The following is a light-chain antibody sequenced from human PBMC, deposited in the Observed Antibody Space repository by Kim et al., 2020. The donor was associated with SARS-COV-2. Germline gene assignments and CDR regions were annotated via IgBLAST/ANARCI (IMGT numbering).Light chain of an antibody. CDR2: RNN. Sequence: QTATLTCTGNNDNVGRQGAAWLQQHQGHPPKVLSDRNNNRRSGISERFPASRSGNTASLIITGLQSEDEADYYCSAWDISLNAVVFGGGTQLTVL. CDR3: SAWDISLNAVV. CDR1: NDNVGRQG. J-gene: IGLJ3*02. V-gene: IGLV10-54*01.